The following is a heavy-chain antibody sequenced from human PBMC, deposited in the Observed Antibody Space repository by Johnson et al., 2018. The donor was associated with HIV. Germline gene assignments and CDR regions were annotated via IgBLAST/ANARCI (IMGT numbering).Heavy chain of an antibody. J-gene: IGHJ3*02. CDR3: ARERGYSSVLWKLSEDAFDI. D-gene: IGHD6-19*01. Sequence: VQLVESGGGVVRPGGSLRLSCAVAGFRFDDYGMSWVRQAPGKGLEWISTINWNGGRTGYVDSLKGRFTISRDNAKNSLYLQMDSLRPEDTALYYCARERGYSSVLWKLSEDAFDIWGQGTMVTVSS. V-gene: IGHV3-20*04. CDR1: GFRFDDYG. CDR2: INWNGGRT.